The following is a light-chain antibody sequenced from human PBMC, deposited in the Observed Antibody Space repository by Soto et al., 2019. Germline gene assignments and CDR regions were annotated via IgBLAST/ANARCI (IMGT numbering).Light chain of an antibody. CDR1: QGISNY. CDR3: QMYNSVPLT. CDR2: VAS. J-gene: IGKJ4*01. V-gene: IGKV1-27*01. Sequence: DIQMTQSPSSLSASVGDRVTITCRASQGISNYLAWYQQKPGKVPKVLIYVASTLKSGVPSRFSGSGSGTDFTLTISSLQPEDVATYYCQMYNSVPLTFGGGTKVEIK.